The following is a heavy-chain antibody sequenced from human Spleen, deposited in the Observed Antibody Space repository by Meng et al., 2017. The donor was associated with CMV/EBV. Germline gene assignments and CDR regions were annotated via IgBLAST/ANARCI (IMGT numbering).Heavy chain of an antibody. J-gene: IGHJ5*02. CDR2: MNPNSGNT. V-gene: IGHV1-8*03. Sequence: ASVKVSCKASGYTFTDYLVSWVRQAPGQGLEWMGWMNPNSGNTGYAQKFQGRVTITRNTSISTAYMELSSLRSEDTAVYYCARGRIAAGNWFDPWGQGTLVTVSS. CDR3: ARGRIAAGNWFDP. D-gene: IGHD6-13*01. CDR1: GYTFTDYL.